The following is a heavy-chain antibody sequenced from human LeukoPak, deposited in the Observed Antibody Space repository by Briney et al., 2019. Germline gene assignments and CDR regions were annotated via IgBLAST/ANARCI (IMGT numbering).Heavy chain of an antibody. J-gene: IGHJ4*02. Sequence: PSETLSLTCTVSGGSISSYYWSWIRQPPGKGLEWIGYIYYSGSTNYNPSLKSRVTISVDTSKDQFSLKLSSVTAADTAVYYCARGLGRGSSWGQVGYWGQGTLVTVSS. V-gene: IGHV4-59*01. CDR1: GGSISSYY. D-gene: IGHD6-13*01. CDR3: ARGLGRGSSWGQVGY. CDR2: IYYSGST.